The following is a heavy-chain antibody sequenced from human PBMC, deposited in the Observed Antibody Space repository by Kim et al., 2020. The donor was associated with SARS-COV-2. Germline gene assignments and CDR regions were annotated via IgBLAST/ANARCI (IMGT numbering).Heavy chain of an antibody. Sequence: NKYYANSVKGRFTSSRENYKNTLDLQMNSLRAEDTAVYYCAREDMVAPDYWGQGTLVTVSS. CDR2: NK. CDR3: AREDMVAPDY. D-gene: IGHD2-15*01. V-gene: IGHV3-33*01. J-gene: IGHJ4*02.